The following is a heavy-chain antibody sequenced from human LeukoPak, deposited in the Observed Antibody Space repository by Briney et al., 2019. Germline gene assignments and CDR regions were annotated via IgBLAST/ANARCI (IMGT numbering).Heavy chain of an antibody. CDR2: IYYSGST. V-gene: IGHV4-59*01. CDR3: ARVEHWCSSTSCYSGYFDY. D-gene: IGHD2-2*01. Sequence: PSETLSLTCTVSGGSISSYYWSWIQQPPGKGLEWIGYIYYSGSTNYNPSLKSRVTISVDTSKNQFSLKLSSVTAADTAVYYCARVEHWCSSTSCYSGYFDYWGQGTLVTVSS. J-gene: IGHJ4*02. CDR1: GGSISSYY.